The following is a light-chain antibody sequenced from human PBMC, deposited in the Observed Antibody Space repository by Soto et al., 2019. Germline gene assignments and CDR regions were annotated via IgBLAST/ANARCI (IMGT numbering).Light chain of an antibody. J-gene: IGLJ2*01. V-gene: IGLV2-23*02. CDR2: EVS. CDR1: SSDVGSYNL. CDR3: CSYAGSSTFVV. Sequence: QSALTQPASVSGSPGQSITISCTGTSSDVGSYNLVSWYQQHPGKGPKLMIYEVSKRPSGVSNRLSGSKSGNTASLTISGLQAEDAADYYCCSYAGSSTFVVFGGETQLTVL.